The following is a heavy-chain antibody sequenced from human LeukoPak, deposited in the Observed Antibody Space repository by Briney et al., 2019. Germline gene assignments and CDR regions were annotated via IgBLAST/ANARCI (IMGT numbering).Heavy chain of an antibody. CDR2: IYYSGST. J-gene: IGHJ2*01. CDR3: ARPRGGDGYQHDWYFDL. V-gene: IGHV4-59*08. CDR1: GGSISSYY. Sequence: PSETLSLTCTVSGGSISSYYCSWIRQPPGKGLEWIGYIYYSGSTNYNPSLKSRVTISVDTSKNHFSLKLSSVTAADTAVYYCARPRGGDGYQHDWYFDLWGRGTLVTVSS. D-gene: IGHD5-24*01.